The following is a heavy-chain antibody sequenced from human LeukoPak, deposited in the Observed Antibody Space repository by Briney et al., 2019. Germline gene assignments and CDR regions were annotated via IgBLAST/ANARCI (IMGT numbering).Heavy chain of an antibody. Sequence: SETLSLTCTVSGGSISSYYWSWIRQPAGKGLEWIGRIYTSGSTNYNPSLKGRVTMSVDTSKNQFSLKLSSVTAADTAVYYCAREAVFGVGNWFDPWGQGTLVTVSS. V-gene: IGHV4-4*07. CDR2: IYTSGST. J-gene: IGHJ5*02. CDR1: GGSISSYY. D-gene: IGHD3-3*01. CDR3: AREAVFGVGNWFDP.